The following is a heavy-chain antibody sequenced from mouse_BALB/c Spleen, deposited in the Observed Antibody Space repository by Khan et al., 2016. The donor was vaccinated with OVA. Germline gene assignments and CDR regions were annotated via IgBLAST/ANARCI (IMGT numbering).Heavy chain of an antibody. CDR1: GYSITSDYA. CDR2: ISYSGNT. CDR3: ARVYWKDIDY. J-gene: IGHJ2*01. D-gene: IGHD1-1*01. V-gene: IGHV3-2*02. Sequence: EVQLQESGPGLVKPSQSLSLTCTVTGYSITSDYAWNWIRQFPGNKLEWMGYISYSGNTKYNPSLKSRISITRDTSKHQFFLQLNSVTIEDTATYYCARVYWKDIDYWGQGTTLTVSS.